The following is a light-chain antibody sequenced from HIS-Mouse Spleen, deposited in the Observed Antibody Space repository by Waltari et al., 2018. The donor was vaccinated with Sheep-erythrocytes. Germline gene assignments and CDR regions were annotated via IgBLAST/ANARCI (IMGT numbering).Light chain of an antibody. CDR1: SSDVGGYNY. V-gene: IGLV2-11*01. J-gene: IGLJ1*01. Sequence: QSALTQPRPVSGSPGQSVTISCTGTSSDVGGYNYVSWSQQHPGKAPNLMIYDVSKRPSGFPYRFSGSKSGNTASLTISGLQAEDEADYYCCSYAGSYNHVFATGTKVTVL. CDR2: DVS. CDR3: CSYAGSYNHV.